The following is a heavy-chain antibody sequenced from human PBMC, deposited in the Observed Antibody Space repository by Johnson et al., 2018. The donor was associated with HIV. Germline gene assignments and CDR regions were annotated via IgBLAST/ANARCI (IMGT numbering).Heavy chain of an antibody. CDR3: TALWAAAGDAFDI. CDR2: IRSKTDGGTT. Sequence: VQLVESGGGLVQPGRSLRLSCTASGFTFGDYAMSWFRQAPVKGLEWVGFIRSKTDGGTTDYAEPVKGRFTISRDDLKNTLYLQMNSLKSEDTAVYYCTALWAAAGDAFDIWGQGTMVTVSS. CDR1: GFTFGDYA. J-gene: IGHJ3*02. D-gene: IGHD6-13*01. V-gene: IGHV3-49*03.